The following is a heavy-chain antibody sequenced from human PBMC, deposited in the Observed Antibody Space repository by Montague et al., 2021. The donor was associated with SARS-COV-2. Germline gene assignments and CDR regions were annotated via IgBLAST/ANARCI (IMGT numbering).Heavy chain of an antibody. CDR1: GFSITTSTMG. D-gene: IGHD3-10*01. J-gene: IGHJ4*02. V-gene: IGHV2-5*02. CDR2: TYWXXXN. Sequence: PALVKPTQTLTLTGTFSGFSITTSTMGVGWIRQPPGKALEWLALTYWXXXNRFSPSLKSRLTITKDTFKDQVVLRMTNMDPVDTATYYCVHYASGSYYFHYWGQGTLVTVSS. CDR3: VHYASGSYYFHY.